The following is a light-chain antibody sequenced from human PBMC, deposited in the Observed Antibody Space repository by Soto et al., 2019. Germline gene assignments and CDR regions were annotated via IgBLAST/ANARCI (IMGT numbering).Light chain of an antibody. V-gene: IGKV1-5*01. CDR1: KSITPW. J-gene: IGKJ1*01. CDR2: DFS. CDR3: QHYKMYSPWT. Sequence: TQSPGTLSLSPGEGAPLPARPIKSITPWLPWYRQRPGKAPKLLIYDFSSLQSGVPSRFSGSGSGTEFTLTISSLQPDDFATYYCQHYKMYSPWTFGQGTKVEIQ.